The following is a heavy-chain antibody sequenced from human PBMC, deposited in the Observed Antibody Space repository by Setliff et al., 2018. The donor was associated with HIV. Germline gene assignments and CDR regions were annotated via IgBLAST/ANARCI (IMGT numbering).Heavy chain of an antibody. CDR3: ARDFMTTTNGFDY. Sequence: GGSLRLSCAASRFIFSSYSMNWVRQAPGKGLEWVSSISSSTSYIFYADSVKGRFTISRDNAKNSLYLQMDSLRAEDTAVYYCARDFMTTTNGFDYWGQGTLVTVSS. J-gene: IGHJ4*02. V-gene: IGHV3-21*01. D-gene: IGHD4-4*01. CDR2: ISSSTSYI. CDR1: RFIFSSYS.